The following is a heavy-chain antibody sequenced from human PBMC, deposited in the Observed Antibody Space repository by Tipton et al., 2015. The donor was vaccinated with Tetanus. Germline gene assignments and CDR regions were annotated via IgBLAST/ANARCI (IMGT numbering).Heavy chain of an antibody. CDR2: IYYSGDT. D-gene: IGHD2-8*02. Sequence: GASISSGGYFWNWVRQHPEKGLEWIGYIYYSGDTYINPSLKSRVTMSMDTSKNQFSLKLNSVTVADTAVYFCARVLRYSTRGGWDDAFDIWGQGTMVTVSS. V-gene: IGHV4-31*02. J-gene: IGHJ3*02. CDR3: ARVLRYSTRGGWDDAFDI. CDR1: GASISSGGYF.